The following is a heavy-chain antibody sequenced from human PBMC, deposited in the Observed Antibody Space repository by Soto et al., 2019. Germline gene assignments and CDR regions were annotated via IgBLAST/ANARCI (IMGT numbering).Heavy chain of an antibody. CDR2: ISGGGDAA. V-gene: IGHV3-23*01. D-gene: IGHD6-6*01. CDR3: ERKILGSTTRPNDWYFDL. J-gene: IGHJ2*01. CDR1: GFTFINYA. Sequence: EVQVLESGGGLVQPGGSLRLSCAGSGFTFINYAMNWVRQAPGKGLEWVSSISGGGDAAFFPDSVRGRFTISRDNSKNTVTLQMNSLGVDDTAVYYCERKILGSTTRPNDWYFDLWGRGTLVTVSS.